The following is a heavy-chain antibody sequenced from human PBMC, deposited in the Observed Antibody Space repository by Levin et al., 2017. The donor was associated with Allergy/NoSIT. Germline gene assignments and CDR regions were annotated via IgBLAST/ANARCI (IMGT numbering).Heavy chain of an antibody. Sequence: SQTLSLTCTVSGGSVSSGSYYWSWIRQPPGKGLEWIGYIYYSGSTNYNPSLKSRVTISVDTSKNQFSLKLSSVTAADTAVYYCARDYGDQGGAFDIWGQGTMVTVSS. CDR3: ARDYGDQGGAFDI. J-gene: IGHJ3*02. CDR2: IYYSGST. V-gene: IGHV4-61*01. CDR1: GGSVSSGSYY. D-gene: IGHD4-17*01.